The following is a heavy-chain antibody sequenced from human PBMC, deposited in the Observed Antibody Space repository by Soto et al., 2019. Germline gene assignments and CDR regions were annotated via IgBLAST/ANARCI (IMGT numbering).Heavy chain of an antibody. CDR1: GYSFTSYW. CDR2: IYPGDSDT. V-gene: IGHV5-51*01. Sequence: PGESLKISCKGSGYSFTSYWIGWVRQMPGKGLEWMGIIYPGDSDTRYSPSFQGQVTISADKSISTAYLQWSSLKASDTAMYYCARHTLTMVRGVIANYYYMDVWGKGTTVTVSS. J-gene: IGHJ6*03. D-gene: IGHD3-10*01. CDR3: ARHTLTMVRGVIANYYYMDV.